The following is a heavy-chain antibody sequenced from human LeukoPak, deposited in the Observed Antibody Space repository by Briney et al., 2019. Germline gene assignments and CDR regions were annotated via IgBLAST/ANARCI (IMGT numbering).Heavy chain of an antibody. CDR1: GFTFSSYA. Sequence: PGGSLRLSCSASGFTFSSYAMHWVRQAPGKGLEYVSAISSNGGSTYYADTVKGRFTISRDNSKNTLYLQMSSLRAEDTAVYYCVKELDGYNYLFDYWGQGTLVTVSS. J-gene: IGHJ4*02. CDR2: ISSNGGST. D-gene: IGHD5-24*01. V-gene: IGHV3-64D*09. CDR3: VKELDGYNYLFDY.